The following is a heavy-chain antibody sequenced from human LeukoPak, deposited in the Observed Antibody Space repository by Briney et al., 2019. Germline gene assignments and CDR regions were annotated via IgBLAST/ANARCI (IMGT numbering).Heavy chain of an antibody. CDR3: ARHPSSGGLYYIDY. Sequence: SETLSLTCTVSGGSISSYYRCCIRQPPGKGLEWIGYINYSGSTKYNPSLKSRVTISVDTSKNQFSLKVSSVTAADTAFYYCARHPSSGGLYYIDYWGHGTLVTVSS. J-gene: IGHJ4*01. CDR1: GGSISSYY. V-gene: IGHV4-59*08. D-gene: IGHD2-15*01. CDR2: INYSGST.